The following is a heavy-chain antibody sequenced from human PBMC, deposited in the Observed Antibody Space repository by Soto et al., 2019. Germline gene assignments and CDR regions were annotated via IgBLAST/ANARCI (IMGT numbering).Heavy chain of an antibody. CDR2: VHYTGQT. CDR1: GVSIGTTNHY. J-gene: IGHJ4*02. D-gene: IGHD3-10*01. V-gene: IGHV4-39*01. Sequence: QLQLQESGPGLVKPSETLSLICSVSGVSIGTTNHYCGWIRQPPGKGFGWIGIVHYTGQTYYNPSLKSRVTVPVDTSQKQLSPRLPSVTAADTSVYYCSRLPDVMVREFYFDSWGQGTLVTVSS. CDR3: SRLPDVMVREFYFDS.